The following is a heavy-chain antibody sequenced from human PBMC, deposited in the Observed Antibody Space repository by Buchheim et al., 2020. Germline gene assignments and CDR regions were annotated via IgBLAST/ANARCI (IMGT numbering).Heavy chain of an antibody. J-gene: IGHJ6*02. CDR1: GYSFTSYW. CDR2: IYPGDSDT. V-gene: IGHV5-51*01. D-gene: IGHD5-18*01. Sequence: EVQLVQSGAEVKKPGESLKISCKGSGYSFTSYWIGWVRQMPGKGLEWMGIIYPGDSDTRYSPSFQGQVTISADKSISTAYLQWSSLKASDTAMYYCARRGRWVDTAMVTSYYYYGMDVWGQGTT. CDR3: ARRGRWVDTAMVTSYYYYGMDV.